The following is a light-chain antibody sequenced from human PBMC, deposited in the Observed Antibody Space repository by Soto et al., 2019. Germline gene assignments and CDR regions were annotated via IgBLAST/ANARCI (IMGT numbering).Light chain of an antibody. J-gene: IGKJ1*01. CDR2: GAS. V-gene: IGKV3-20*01. Sequence: EIVLTQSPGTLSLSPGDGATLSCRASQTVSRNYLAWYQQKPGQAPKLLIYGASSRATGIPDRFSGGGSGTGFTLTIDGLEPEDFAVYYCQQYATSPPFGQGTKVEIK. CDR1: QTVSRNY. CDR3: QQYATSPP.